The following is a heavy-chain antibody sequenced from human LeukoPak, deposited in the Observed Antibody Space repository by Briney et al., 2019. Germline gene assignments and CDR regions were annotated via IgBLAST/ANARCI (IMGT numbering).Heavy chain of an antibody. Sequence: ASVKVSCKVSGYTLTELSMHWMRQAPGKGLEWMGGFDPEDGETIYAQKFQGRVTMTEDTSTDTAYMELSRLRSDDTAVYYCARGGYSGYGWAEFDYWGQGTLVTVSS. CDR2: FDPEDGET. CDR1: GYTLTELS. D-gene: IGHD5-12*01. J-gene: IGHJ4*02. CDR3: ARGGYSGYGWAEFDY. V-gene: IGHV1-24*01.